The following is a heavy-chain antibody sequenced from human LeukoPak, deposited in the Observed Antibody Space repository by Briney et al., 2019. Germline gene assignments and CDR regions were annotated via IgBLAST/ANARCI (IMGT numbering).Heavy chain of an antibody. D-gene: IGHD6-13*01. Sequence: SETLSLTCTVSGGSISSGGYYWSWIRQHPGKGLEWIGYIYYSGSTYYNPSLKSRVTISVDTSKNQFSLKLSSVTAADTAVYYCATLTPGIAAAEDWYFDLWGRGTLVTVSS. CDR2: IYYSGST. V-gene: IGHV4-31*03. CDR3: ATLTPGIAAAEDWYFDL. CDR1: GGSISSGGYY. J-gene: IGHJ2*01.